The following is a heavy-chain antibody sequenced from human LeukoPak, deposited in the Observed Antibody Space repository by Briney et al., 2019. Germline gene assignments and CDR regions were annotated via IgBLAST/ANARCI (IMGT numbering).Heavy chain of an antibody. J-gene: IGHJ3*02. V-gene: IGHV4-34*01. D-gene: IGHD2-2*01. CDR3: ARAPGGDIVVVPAAMSAFDI. CDR2: INHSGST. Sequence: SETLSLTCSVYGESPSGYYRSWIPQPPGKGLEWIGEINHSGSTNYNPSLKSRVTISVDSSKNQFSLKLSSVTAADTAVYYCARAPGGDIVVVPAAMSAFDIWAKGQWSPSLQ. CDR1: GESPSGYY.